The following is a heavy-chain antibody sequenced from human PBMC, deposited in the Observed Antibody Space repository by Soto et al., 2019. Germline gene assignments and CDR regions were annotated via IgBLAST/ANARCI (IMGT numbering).Heavy chain of an antibody. CDR2: ISGSGGST. CDR1: GFTFSSYA. D-gene: IGHD1-1*01. V-gene: IGHV3-23*01. Sequence: GGSLRLSCAASGFTFSSYAMSWVRQAPGKGLEWVSAISGSGGSTYYADSVKGRFTISRDNSKNTLYLQMNSLRAEDTAVYYCARVLELESAFDYWGQGTLVTVSS. CDR3: ARVLELESAFDY. J-gene: IGHJ4*02.